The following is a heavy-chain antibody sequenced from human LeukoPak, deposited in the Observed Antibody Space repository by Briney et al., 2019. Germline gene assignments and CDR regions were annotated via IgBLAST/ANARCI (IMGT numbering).Heavy chain of an antibody. J-gene: IGHJ6*03. D-gene: IGHD5-12*01. CDR3: ARASWLPQSRNYYYMDV. Sequence: SETLSLTCAVYGGSFSGYYWSWIRQPPGKGLEWIGYIYYTGSTNHNPSLKSRITISIDTSKNQFSLRLTSVTAADTAVYYCARASWLPQSRNYYYMDVWGKGTTVTISS. CDR1: GGSFSGYY. V-gene: IGHV4-59*01. CDR2: IYYTGST.